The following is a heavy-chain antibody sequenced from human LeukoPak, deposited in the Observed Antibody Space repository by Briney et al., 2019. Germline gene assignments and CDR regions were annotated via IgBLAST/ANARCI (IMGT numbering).Heavy chain of an antibody. CDR1: GFTFSNYW. CDR3: ARGLKLRFLEWLLDYYMDV. V-gene: IGHV4-34*01. CDR2: INHSGST. Sequence: TGGSLRLSCAASGFTFSNYWMSWVRQAPGKGLEWIGEINHSGSTNYNPSLKSRVTISVDTSKNQFSLKLSSVTAADTAVYYCARGLKLRFLEWLLDYYMDVWGKGTTVTVSS. J-gene: IGHJ6*03. D-gene: IGHD3-3*01.